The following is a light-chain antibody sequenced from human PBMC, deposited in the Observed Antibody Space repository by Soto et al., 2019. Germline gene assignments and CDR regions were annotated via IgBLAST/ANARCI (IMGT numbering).Light chain of an antibody. CDR1: QSISTW. Sequence: DIQMTQSPSTLSASVGDRVTITCRASQSISTWLAWYQQKPGKAPKLLIYKASSLESGVPSRFSGSGSGTEFTLTISSLQPDDFATYYCRHYNSYSETFGLGTKVEIK. J-gene: IGKJ1*01. CDR2: KAS. V-gene: IGKV1-5*03. CDR3: RHYNSYSET.